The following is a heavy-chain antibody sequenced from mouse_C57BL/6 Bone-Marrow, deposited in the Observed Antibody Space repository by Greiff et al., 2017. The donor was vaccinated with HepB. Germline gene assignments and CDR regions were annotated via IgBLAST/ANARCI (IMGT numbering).Heavy chain of an antibody. CDR3: ARGRSRHWYFDV. Sequence: EVQLVESEGGLVQPGSSMKLSCTASGFTFSDYYMAWVRQVPEKGLEWVANINYDGSSTYYLDSLKSRFIISRDNAKNILYLQMSSLKSEDTATYYCARGRSRHWYFDVWGTGTTVTVSS. J-gene: IGHJ1*03. CDR2: INYDGSST. V-gene: IGHV5-16*01. CDR1: GFTFSDYY.